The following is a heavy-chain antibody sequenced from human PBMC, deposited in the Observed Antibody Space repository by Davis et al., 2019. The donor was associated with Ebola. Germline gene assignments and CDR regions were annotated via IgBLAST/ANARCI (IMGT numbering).Heavy chain of an antibody. V-gene: IGHV4-38-2*02. CDR3: GRGPRNGDPSGAPDY. CDR1: GYSISSGYY. D-gene: IGHD2-15*01. J-gene: IGHJ4*02. CDR2: IHHSGST. Sequence: MPSETLSLTCTVSGYSISSGYYWGWIRQPPGKGLEWIGSIHHSGSTYYNPSLKSRVTISVDTSKNQFSLKLSSGTAADTAVYYCGRGPRNGDPSGAPDYWGQGTLVTVSS.